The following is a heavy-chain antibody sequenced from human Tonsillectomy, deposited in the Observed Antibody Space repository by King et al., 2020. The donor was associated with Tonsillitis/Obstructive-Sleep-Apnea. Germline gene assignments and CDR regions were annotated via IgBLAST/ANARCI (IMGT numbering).Heavy chain of an antibody. Sequence: VQLVESGGGVVQPGRSLRLSCAASGFTFSTYGMHWVRQAPGKGLEWVAIIWFDGSHKYYADSVKGRFIISRDNSKNTLYLQMNSLRAEDTAVYYCVSALVHSMEYSGHDPIYNYSGMDVWGQGTTVTVSS. CDR2: IWFDGSHK. CDR1: GFTFSTYG. CDR3: VSALVHSMEYSGHDPIYNYSGMDV. D-gene: IGHD5-12*01. V-gene: IGHV3-33*01. J-gene: IGHJ6*02.